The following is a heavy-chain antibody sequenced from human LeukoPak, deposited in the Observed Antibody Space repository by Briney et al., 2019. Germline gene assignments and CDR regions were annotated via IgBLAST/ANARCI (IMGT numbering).Heavy chain of an antibody. CDR3: TRERGDAFDI. Sequence: PGGSLRLSCAASGFTFSGPAMHWVRQASGKGLEWVGRIRSKANSYATAYAASVKGRFTISRDDAKNTAYLEMNSLNTEDTAVYYCTRERGDAFDIWGQGTMVTVSS. V-gene: IGHV3-73*01. CDR1: GFTFSGPA. J-gene: IGHJ3*02. CDR2: IRSKANSYAT.